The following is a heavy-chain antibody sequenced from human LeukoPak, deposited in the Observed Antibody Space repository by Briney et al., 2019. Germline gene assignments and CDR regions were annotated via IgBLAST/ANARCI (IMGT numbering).Heavy chain of an antibody. CDR1: GGSISSYY. D-gene: IGHD6-6*01. V-gene: IGHV4-4*07. CDR3: ARVYSTSLFDY. CDR2: IYISEST. J-gene: IGHJ4*02. Sequence: SETLSLTCTVSGGSISSYYWTWIRQPAGKGLEWIGRIYISESTDYNPSLKGRVTMSVDTSKNQFSLKLSSVTAADTAVYYCARVYSTSLFDYWGQGTLVTVSS.